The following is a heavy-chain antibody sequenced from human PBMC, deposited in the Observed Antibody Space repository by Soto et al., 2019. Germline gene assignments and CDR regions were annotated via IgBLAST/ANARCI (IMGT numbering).Heavy chain of an antibody. CDR3: ARDRDYGDYLDY. D-gene: IGHD4-17*01. J-gene: IGHJ4*02. CDR2: IWYDGNKK. V-gene: IGHV3-33*01. CDR1: GFTFSSYG. Sequence: GGSLRLSCAASGFTFSSYGMHWVRQAPAKGLEWVAVIWYDGNKKYYKDSVKGRFTISRDNSKNTLYLQMNSLRAEDTAVYYCARDRDYGDYLDYWGQGTLVTVSS.